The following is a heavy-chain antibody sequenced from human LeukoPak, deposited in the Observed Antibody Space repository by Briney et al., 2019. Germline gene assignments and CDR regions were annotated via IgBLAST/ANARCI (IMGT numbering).Heavy chain of an antibody. D-gene: IGHD6-19*01. J-gene: IGHJ5*02. CDR3: ARHRGTAVAGNNWFDP. V-gene: IGHV4-59*08. CDR2: IYYSGST. Sequence: SETLSLTCTGTGGSISSYYWSWIRQPPGKGLEWIGYIYYSGSTNYNPSLKSRVTISVDASKNQFSLKLSSVTAADTAVYYCARHRGTAVAGNNWFDPWGQGTLVTVSS. CDR1: GGSISSYY.